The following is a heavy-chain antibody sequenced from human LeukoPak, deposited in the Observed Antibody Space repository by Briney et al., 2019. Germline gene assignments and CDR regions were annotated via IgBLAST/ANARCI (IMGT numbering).Heavy chain of an antibody. CDR3: ARGFVRMGYQLLRWYWFDP. V-gene: IGHV4-34*01. J-gene: IGHJ5*02. CDR1: GGSFSGYY. D-gene: IGHD2-2*01. Sequence: KPSETLSLTCAVYGGSFSGYYWSWIRQPPGKGLEWIGEINHSGSTNYNPSLKSRVTISVDTSKNQFSLKLSSVTAADTAVYYCARGFVRMGYQLLRWYWFDPWGQGTLVTVSS. CDR2: INHSGST.